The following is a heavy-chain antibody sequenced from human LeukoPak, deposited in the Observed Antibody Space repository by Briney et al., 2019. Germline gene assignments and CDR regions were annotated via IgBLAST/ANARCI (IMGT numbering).Heavy chain of an antibody. CDR3: ARDRLQLQS. CDR1: GYSISSGYF. J-gene: IGHJ5*02. Sequence: SETLSLTCTVSGYSISSGYFWGWMRQPPGKGLEWIGYIYYTGNTNYNPSLKSRVTISVDTSKNQFSLKLSSVIAADTAVYYCARDRLQLQSWGQGTLVTVSS. D-gene: IGHD1-1*01. CDR2: IYYTGNT. V-gene: IGHV4-61*01.